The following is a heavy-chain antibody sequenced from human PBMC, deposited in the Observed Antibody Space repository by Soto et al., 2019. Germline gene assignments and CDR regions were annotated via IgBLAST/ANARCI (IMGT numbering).Heavy chain of an antibody. D-gene: IGHD2-15*01. Sequence: PPETLGLTCTVSGGSISISSYYWGWIRQPPGKGRERIGSIYYSGSTYYNPSLKSRVTISVDTSKNQFSLKLSSVTAADTAVYYCARDRDIAYDLEGGFYYSGMDVWGQGTTVTVSS. CDR2: IYYSGST. V-gene: IGHV4-39*02. CDR1: GGSISISSYY. CDR3: ARDRDIAYDLEGGFYYSGMDV. J-gene: IGHJ6*02.